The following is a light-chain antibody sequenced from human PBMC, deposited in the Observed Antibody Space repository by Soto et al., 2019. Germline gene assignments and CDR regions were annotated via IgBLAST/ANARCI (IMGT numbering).Light chain of an antibody. Sequence: DIQMTQSPSSLSASVGDRVTITCRTSQSVTKSLNWYQQKPGKAPQLLIYGVSSLQSGVPSRFSGSGSGTEFTLTISSLQFEDFATYYCQQSSGIPRTFCQGTKVEIK. CDR3: QQSSGIPRT. V-gene: IGKV1-39*01. J-gene: IGKJ1*01. CDR1: QSVTKS. CDR2: GVS.